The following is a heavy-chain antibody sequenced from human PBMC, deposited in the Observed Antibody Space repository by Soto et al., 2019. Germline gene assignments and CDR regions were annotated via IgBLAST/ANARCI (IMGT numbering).Heavy chain of an antibody. CDR1: GYPFTSYG. CDR3: ARHSITIFELLRFDP. D-gene: IGHD3-3*01. V-gene: IGHV1-18*04. CDR2: ISAYNGNT. J-gene: IGHJ5*02. Sequence: XSVKVACTASGYPFTSYGIIWVRQAPGQGLEWMGWISAYNGNTNYAQKLQGRVTMTTDTSTSTAYMELRSLRSDDTAVYYCARHSITIFELLRFDPCGQRTLVTVSS.